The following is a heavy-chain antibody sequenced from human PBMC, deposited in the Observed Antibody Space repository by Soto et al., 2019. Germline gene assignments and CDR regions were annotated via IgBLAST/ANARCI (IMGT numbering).Heavy chain of an antibody. CDR3: ARVYGSSGYDY. J-gene: IGHJ4*02. Sequence: QVSLKESGPVLVKPTETLTLTCTVSGFSLSNPRMGVSWIRQPPGKALEWLAHIFSNDDKSYSTTLQSRVPISKAPAKSQVVLTLTNMDPVDTATYYCARVYGSSGYDYWGQGTLVTVSS. V-gene: IGHV2-26*01. D-gene: IGHD3-22*01. CDR2: IFSNDDK. CDR1: GFSLSNPRMG.